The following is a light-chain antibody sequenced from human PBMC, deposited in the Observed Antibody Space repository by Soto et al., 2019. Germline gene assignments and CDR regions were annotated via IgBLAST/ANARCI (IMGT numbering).Light chain of an antibody. CDR1: QSVSSSY. Sequence: EIVLTQSPGTLSLPPGERATLSCRASQSVSSSYLAWYQQKSGQAPRLLIYGASSRATGIPDRFSGSGSGTDFTLTISRLEPEDFAVYYCQQYGSSPVTVGQGTRLEIK. CDR3: QQYGSSPVT. J-gene: IGKJ5*01. V-gene: IGKV3-20*01. CDR2: GAS.